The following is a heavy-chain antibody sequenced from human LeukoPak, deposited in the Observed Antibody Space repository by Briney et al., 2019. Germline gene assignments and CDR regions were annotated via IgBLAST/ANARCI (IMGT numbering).Heavy chain of an antibody. J-gene: IGHJ4*02. CDR1: GYTFSAHF. V-gene: IGHV1-2*02. D-gene: IGHD4-17*01. Sequence: ASVKVSCKTSGYTFSAHFIHWVRQAPGQGPEGMGWINTKSGGTRYAQKFQGRVTVTRDTSIGTADMELTSLTSDDTAVYYCARDTGTGDYVFDYWGQGTLVTVSS. CDR2: INTKSGGT. CDR3: ARDTGTGDYVFDY.